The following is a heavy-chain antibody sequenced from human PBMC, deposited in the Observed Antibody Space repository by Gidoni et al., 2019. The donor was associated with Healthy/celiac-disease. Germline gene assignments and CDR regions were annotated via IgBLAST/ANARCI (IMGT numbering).Heavy chain of an antibody. CDR1: GFSLSTSGMC. V-gene: IGHV2-70*15. J-gene: IGHJ4*02. CDR2: IDWDDDK. D-gene: IGHD3-9*01. CDR3: ARIRRDIVTGYYSDFDY. Sequence: QVTLRESGPALVKPTQTLTLTCTFSGFSLSTSGMCVSWIRQPPGKALEWLARIDWDDDKYYSTSLKTRLTISKDTSKNQVVLTMTNMDPVDTATYYCARIRRDIVTGYYSDFDYWGQGTLVTVSS.